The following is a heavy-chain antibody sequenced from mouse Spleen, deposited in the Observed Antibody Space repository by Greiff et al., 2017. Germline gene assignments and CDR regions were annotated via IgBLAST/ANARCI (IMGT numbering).Heavy chain of an antibody. CDR2: ISSGGGNT. CDR3: ARREYGNYFAY. Sequence: EVQLVESGGGLVKLGGSLKLSCAASGFTFSSYAMSWVRQTPEKRLEWVATISSGGGNTYYPDSVKGRFTISRDNAKNTLYLQMSSLKSEDTAMYYCARREYGNYFAYWGQGTLVTVSA. V-gene: IGHV5-9-3*01. CDR1: GFTFSSYA. D-gene: IGHD2-1*01. J-gene: IGHJ3*01.